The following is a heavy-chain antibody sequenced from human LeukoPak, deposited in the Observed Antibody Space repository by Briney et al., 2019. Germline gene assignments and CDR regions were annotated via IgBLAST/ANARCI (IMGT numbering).Heavy chain of an antibody. Sequence: LETLSLTRTVSGGSISSYYWGWSRPPPGEGLGWVGYIYYSGSTNYNPSLKSRVTISVDTSKNQFSLKLSSVTAADTAVYYCARARADYARWDAFDIWGQGTMVTVSS. CDR3: ARARADYARWDAFDI. CDR2: IYYSGST. V-gene: IGHV4-59*01. J-gene: IGHJ3*02. CDR1: GGSISSYY. D-gene: IGHD4-17*01.